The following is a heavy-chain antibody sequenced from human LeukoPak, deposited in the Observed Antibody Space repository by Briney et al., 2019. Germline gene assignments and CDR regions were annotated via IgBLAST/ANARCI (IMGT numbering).Heavy chain of an antibody. V-gene: IGHV3-30*02. CDR2: IRYDGSNK. CDR3: AKDVSIGYCSSTSCYIS. Sequence: PGGSLRLSCAASGFTFSTYGMHWVRQAPGKGLEWVAFIRYDGSNKYYADSVKGRFTISRDNSKNTLYLQMNSLRAEDTAVYYCAKDVSIGYCSSTSCYISWGQGTLVTVSS. J-gene: IGHJ5*02. D-gene: IGHD2-2*03. CDR1: GFTFSTYG.